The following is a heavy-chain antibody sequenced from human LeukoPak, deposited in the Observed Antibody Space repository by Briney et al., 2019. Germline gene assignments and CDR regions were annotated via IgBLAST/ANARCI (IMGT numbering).Heavy chain of an antibody. CDR3: AHIMITFGGVLRDDAFHV. CDR2: IYWDNDK. J-gene: IGHJ3*01. Sequence: SGPALVNPTQTLTLTCSFSGFSLITSGVGVGWIRQSPGKALEWVAIIYWDNDKRYSPYLNNRLSITKDTSNNQVVLTMTNMDPVDTGTYFCAHIMITFGGVLRDDAFHVWGPGTVVTVSP. V-gene: IGHV2-5*02. D-gene: IGHD3-16*01. CDR1: GFSLITSGVG.